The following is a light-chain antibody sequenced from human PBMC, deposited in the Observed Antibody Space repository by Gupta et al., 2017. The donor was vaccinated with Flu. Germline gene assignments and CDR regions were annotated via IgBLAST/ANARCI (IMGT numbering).Light chain of an antibody. J-gene: IGKJ2*01. CDR1: KSVNVY. V-gene: IGKV1-5*03. CDR2: KAS. Sequence: PSTLSASVGASSTIACRASKSVNVYWSWYQHKQGKAPKVLSYKASTLATGVPSRVSGSGSGTEFTLTISGLQPDDFATYYCHQFESSSYTFGQGTKVEMK. CDR3: HQFESSSYT.